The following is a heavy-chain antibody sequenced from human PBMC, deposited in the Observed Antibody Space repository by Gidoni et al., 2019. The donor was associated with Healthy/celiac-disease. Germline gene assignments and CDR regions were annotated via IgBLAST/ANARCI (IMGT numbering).Heavy chain of an antibody. D-gene: IGHD3-3*01. CDR3: AKGDPNDFWSGYSYLFDY. Sequence: QVQLVESGGGVVQPGRSLRPSCAASGFTFSSHGMHWVRQAPGKGLEWVAVISYDGSNKYYADSVKGRFTISRDNSKNTLYLQMNSLRAEDTAVYYCAKGDPNDFWSGYSYLFDYWGQGTLVTVSS. CDR2: ISYDGSNK. V-gene: IGHV3-30*18. CDR1: GFTFSSHG. J-gene: IGHJ4*02.